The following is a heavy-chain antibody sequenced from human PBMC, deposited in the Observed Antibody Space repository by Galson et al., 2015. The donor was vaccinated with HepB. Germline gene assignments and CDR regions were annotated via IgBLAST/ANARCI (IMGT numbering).Heavy chain of an antibody. Sequence: SLRLSCAASGFTFSSYWMSWVRQAPGKGLEWVANIKQDGSEKYYVDSVKGRFTISRDNAKNSLYLQMNSLRAEDTAVYYCARDRYDFWSGEGYYYYYMDVWGKGTTVTVSS. D-gene: IGHD3-3*01. CDR1: GFTFSSYW. V-gene: IGHV3-7*03. J-gene: IGHJ6*03. CDR2: IKQDGSEK. CDR3: ARDRYDFWSGEGYYYYYMDV.